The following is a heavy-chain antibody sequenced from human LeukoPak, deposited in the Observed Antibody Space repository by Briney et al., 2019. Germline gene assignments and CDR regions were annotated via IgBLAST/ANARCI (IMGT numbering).Heavy chain of an antibody. D-gene: IGHD3-16*02. CDR3: AKDISRLGELSLSDY. V-gene: IGHV3-9*01. J-gene: IGHJ4*02. CDR1: GFTFDDYA. CDR2: ISWNSGSI. Sequence: PGGSLRLSCAASGFTFDDYAMHWVRQAPGKGLERVSGISWNSGSIGYADSVKGRFTISRDNAKNSLYLQMNSLRAEDTALYYCAKDISRLGELSLSDYWGQGTLVTVSS.